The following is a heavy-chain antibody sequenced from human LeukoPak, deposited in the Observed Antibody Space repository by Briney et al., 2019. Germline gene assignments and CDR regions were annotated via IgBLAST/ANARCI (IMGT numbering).Heavy chain of an antibody. Sequence: PSETLSLTCAVYGGSFSGYYWNWIRQPPGKGLEWIGEINHSGSTNYNPSLKSRVTISVDTSKNQFSLNLSSVTAADTAVYYCARDYGDRGDWYFDLWGRGTLVTVSS. J-gene: IGHJ2*01. CDR3: ARDYGDRGDWYFDL. V-gene: IGHV4-34*01. D-gene: IGHD4-17*01. CDR1: GGSFSGYY. CDR2: INHSGST.